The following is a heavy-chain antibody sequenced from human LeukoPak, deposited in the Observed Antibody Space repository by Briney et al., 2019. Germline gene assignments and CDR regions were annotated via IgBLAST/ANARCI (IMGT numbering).Heavy chain of an antibody. CDR1: GFTFSSYE. CDR3: ARGLLAVGVDY. V-gene: IGHV3-48*03. Sequence: GGSLRLSCAASGFTFSSYEMNWVRQAPGKGLEWVSYIGSSGTTIYYADPVKGRFTISRDNAKNSLYLQMNSLRAEDAAVYYCARGLLAVGVDYWGQGTLVTVSS. J-gene: IGHJ4*02. CDR2: IGSSGTTI. D-gene: IGHD3-10*01.